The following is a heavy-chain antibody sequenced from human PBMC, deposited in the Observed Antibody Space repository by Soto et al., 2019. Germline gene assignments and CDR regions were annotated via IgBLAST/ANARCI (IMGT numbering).Heavy chain of an antibody. V-gene: IGHV1-18*04. CDR3: ARGTVTTGYYHYYMDV. CDR2: ISAYNGNT. J-gene: IGHJ6*03. CDR1: GYTFTSHG. Sequence: QVQLVRSGAEVKKPGASVKVSCKPSGYTFTSHGISWVRQAPGQGLEWMGWISAYNGNTNYAQKFQGRFTMTTDTSTSTAYMELRSLRSDDTAVYYCARGTVTTGYYHYYMDVWGKGTTVTVSS. D-gene: IGHD4-17*01.